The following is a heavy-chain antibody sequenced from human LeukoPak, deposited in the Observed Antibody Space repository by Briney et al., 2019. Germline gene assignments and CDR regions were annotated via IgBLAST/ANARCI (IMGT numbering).Heavy chain of an antibody. CDR3: ARLDIVVVVADMDV. CDR1: GYTFTGYY. Sequence: ASVKVSRKASGYTFTGYYMHWVRQAPGQGLEWMGRINPNSGGTNYAQKFQGRVTMTRDTSISTAYMELSRLRSDDTAVYYCARLDIVVVVADMDVWGKGTTVTVSS. D-gene: IGHD2-15*01. CDR2: INPNSGGT. V-gene: IGHV1-2*06. J-gene: IGHJ6*03.